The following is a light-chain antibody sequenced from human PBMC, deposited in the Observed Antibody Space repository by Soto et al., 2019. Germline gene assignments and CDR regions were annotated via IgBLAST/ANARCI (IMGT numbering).Light chain of an antibody. V-gene: IGKV1-17*03. Sequence: DIQMTQSPSAMSASVGDRVTITCRASQGINNYLVWFQQKPGKVPKRLISAASSLQGGVPSRFSGSGFGTEVTLTISNLQPEDFATYYCLHHNSFRRAFGGGTKVDIK. CDR2: AAS. CDR1: QGINNY. J-gene: IGKJ4*01. CDR3: LHHNSFRRA.